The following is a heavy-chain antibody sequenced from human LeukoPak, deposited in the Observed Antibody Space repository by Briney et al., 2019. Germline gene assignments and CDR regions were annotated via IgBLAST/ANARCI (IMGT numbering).Heavy chain of an antibody. CDR2: ISYDGSNK. D-gene: IGHD3-10*01. CDR1: GFTFSSYG. V-gene: IGHV3-30*03. Sequence: GRSLRLSRAASGFTFSSYGMHWVRQAPGKGLEWVAVISYDGSNKYYADSVKGRFTISRDNSKNTLYLQMNSLRAEDTAVYYCARGLDDYYGSGSQGGDFDYWGQGTLVTVSS. CDR3: ARGLDDYYGSGSQGGDFDY. J-gene: IGHJ4*02.